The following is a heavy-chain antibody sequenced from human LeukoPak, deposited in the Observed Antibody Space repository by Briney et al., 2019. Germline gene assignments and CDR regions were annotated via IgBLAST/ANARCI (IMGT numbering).Heavy chain of an antibody. CDR3: ARLAQHRYYYDTSAYRYYFDY. J-gene: IGHJ4*02. CDR1: GYTFTGYY. CDR2: INPNSGGT. Sequence: ASVKVSCKASGYTFTGYYMHWVRQAPGQGLEWMGWINPNSGGTNYAQKFQGRVTMTRDTSISTAYMELSRLRSDDTAVYYCARLAQHRYYYDTSAYRYYFDYWGQGTLVTVSS. V-gene: IGHV1-2*02. D-gene: IGHD3-22*01.